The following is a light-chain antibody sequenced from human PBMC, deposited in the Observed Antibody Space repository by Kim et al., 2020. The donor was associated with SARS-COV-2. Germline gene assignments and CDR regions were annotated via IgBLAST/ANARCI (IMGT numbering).Light chain of an antibody. CDR2: SNS. Sequence: QSVLTQPPSVSGAPGQRVTISCTWSSSNIGADYDVHWYQYLPGTVPKLLIYSNSNRPSGVPDRFSASESGTSASLAITGLQAEDEADYYCQSYDSSLSGWVFGGGTQLTVL. CDR1: SSNIGADYD. V-gene: IGLV1-40*01. J-gene: IGLJ3*02. CDR3: QSYDSSLSGWV.